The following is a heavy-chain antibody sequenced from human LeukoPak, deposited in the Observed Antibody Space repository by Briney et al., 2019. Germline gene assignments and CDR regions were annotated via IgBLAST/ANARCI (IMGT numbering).Heavy chain of an antibody. CDR1: GGSISSYY. J-gene: IGHJ6*03. Sequence: SETLSLTCTVSGGSISSYYWSWLRQPAGKGLEWIGRIYTSGSTNYNPSLKSRVTMSVDTSKNQFSLKLSSVTAADTAVYYCARGGYYDILTGYYYYMDVWGKGTTVTVSS. CDR3: ARGGYYDILTGYYYYMDV. CDR2: IYTSGST. D-gene: IGHD3-9*01. V-gene: IGHV4-4*07.